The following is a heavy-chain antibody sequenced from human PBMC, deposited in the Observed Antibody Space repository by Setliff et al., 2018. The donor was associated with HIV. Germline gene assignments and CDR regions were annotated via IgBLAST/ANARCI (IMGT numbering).Heavy chain of an antibody. CDR2: INQSGIS. V-gene: IGHV4-34*01. CDR1: GGSFSDHY. D-gene: IGHD3-3*01. Sequence: SETLSLTCAVYGGSFSDHYWTWIRQPPGKGLEWIGEINQSGISNFNPSLKSRVTMPIDTPKNQFSLKLSSVTAAGTAAYYCARANFWSGYYGYWGQGT. J-gene: IGHJ4*02. CDR3: ARANFWSGYYGY.